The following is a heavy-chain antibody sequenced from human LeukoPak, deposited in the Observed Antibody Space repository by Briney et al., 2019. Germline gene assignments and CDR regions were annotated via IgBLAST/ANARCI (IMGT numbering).Heavy chain of an antibody. CDR2: INTGNGNT. J-gene: IGHJ4*02. CDR1: GYTFTSYA. V-gene: IGHV1-3*04. D-gene: IGHD4-17*01. CDR3: ASVDYGDY. Sequence: ASVEVSCKASGYTFTSYAMHWVRQAPGQRLEWMGWINTGNGNTQYSQEFQGRVTFTRDTSANTAYMELSSLRSEDTAVYYCASVDYGDYWGQGTLVTVSS.